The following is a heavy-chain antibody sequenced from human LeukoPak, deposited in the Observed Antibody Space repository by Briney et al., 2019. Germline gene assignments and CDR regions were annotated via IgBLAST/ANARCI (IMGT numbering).Heavy chain of an antibody. J-gene: IGHJ4*02. Sequence: GGSLRLFCAASGFTFSNYGMHWVRQAPGKGLEWVAVISSDGSKKYYADSVKGRFTISRDNSKNMLYLQMNSLRAEDTAVYYSAKDGEYSDFDYWGQGTLVTVSS. CDR3: AKDGEYSDFDY. D-gene: IGHD3-10*01. V-gene: IGHV3-30*18. CDR2: ISSDGSKK. CDR1: GFTFSNYG.